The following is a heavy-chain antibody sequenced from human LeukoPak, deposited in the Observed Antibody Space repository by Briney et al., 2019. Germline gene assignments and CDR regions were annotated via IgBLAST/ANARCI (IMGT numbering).Heavy chain of an antibody. J-gene: IGHJ5*02. CDR1: GFTFSSYN. CDR2: ISSGSSYI. V-gene: IGHV3-21*01. D-gene: IGHD3-16*01. CDR3: ARDRQGFMSEWPNWFDP. Sequence: GGSLRLSCTASGFTFSSYNMDWARQGPGKGLEWVSSISSGSSYIYYADSVQGRFTISRDNAKNSLYLQMSSLTAEDTAVYYCARDRQGFMSEWPNWFDPWGQGALVTVSS.